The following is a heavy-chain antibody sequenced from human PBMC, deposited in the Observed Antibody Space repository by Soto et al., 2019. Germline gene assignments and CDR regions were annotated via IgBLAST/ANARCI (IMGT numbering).Heavy chain of an antibody. CDR3: GVWRELTPYYYYGMDV. D-gene: IGHD1-26*01. CDR1: GGTFSSYA. Sequence: QVQLVQSGAEVKKPGSSVKVSCKASGGTFSSYAISWVRQAPGQGLEWMGGIIPIFGTANYAQKFQGRVTITADESMSTAYMERSSLRSEDTAVYYCGVWRELTPYYYYGMDVWGQGTTVTVSS. V-gene: IGHV1-69*01. CDR2: IIPIFGTA. J-gene: IGHJ6*02.